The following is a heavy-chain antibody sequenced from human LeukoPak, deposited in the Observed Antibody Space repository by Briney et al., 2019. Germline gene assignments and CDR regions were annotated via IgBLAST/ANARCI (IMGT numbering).Heavy chain of an antibody. D-gene: IGHD1-26*01. CDR3: AKFLGELLWAFDI. Sequence: GGSLRLSCAASGFTFRNYWMNWVRQAPGKGLECLANIKEDGSETYYADSVVGRFTISRDNAKNSLYLQMNSLRAEDTAVYYCAKFLGELLWAFDIWGQGTMVTVSS. CDR1: GFTFRNYW. J-gene: IGHJ3*02. CDR2: IKEDGSET. V-gene: IGHV3-7*03.